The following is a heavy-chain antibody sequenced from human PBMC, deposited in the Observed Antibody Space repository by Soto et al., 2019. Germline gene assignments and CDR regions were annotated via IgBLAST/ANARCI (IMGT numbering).Heavy chain of an antibody. Sequence: EVQLVESGGGLVQPGGSLRLSCPASGFTFSRFWMSWVRQAPGKGLEWVANIKQNGSEKYYVDSVKGRFTISRDNAKNSLYLQMNSLRAEDTAVYYCARAFCSETDELWGQGTLVTVSS. D-gene: IGHD3-3*01. V-gene: IGHV3-7*01. CDR1: GFTFSRFW. CDR3: ARAFCSETDEL. J-gene: IGHJ4*02. CDR2: IKQNGSEK.